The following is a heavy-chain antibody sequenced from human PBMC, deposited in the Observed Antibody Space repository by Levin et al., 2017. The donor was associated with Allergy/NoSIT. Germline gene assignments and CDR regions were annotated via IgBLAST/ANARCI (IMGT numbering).Heavy chain of an antibody. CDR1: GFTFSNYA. CDR3: AKDQRTLRGVIPDY. V-gene: IGHV3-23*01. J-gene: IGHJ4*02. CDR2: ISTINDGSRT. D-gene: IGHD3-10*01. Sequence: QTGGSLRLSCAASGFTFSNYAMSWVRQAPGKGLEWISSISTINDGSRTYYADSVKGRFTISRDNSKDTLYLQMNSLRAEDTALYYCAKDQRTLRGVIPDYWGQGTLVTVSS.